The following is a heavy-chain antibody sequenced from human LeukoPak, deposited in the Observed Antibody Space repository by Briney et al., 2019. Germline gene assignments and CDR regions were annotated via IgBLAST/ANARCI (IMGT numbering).Heavy chain of an antibody. CDR2: IYSGGST. V-gene: IGHV3-53*01. D-gene: IGHD3-16*01. J-gene: IGHJ3*02. CDR1: GFTVSSNY. Sequence: SGGSLRLSCAASGFTVSSNYMSWVRQAPGKGLEWVSVIYSGGSTYYADSVKGRFTISRDNAKNTLYLHMNSLRGEDTAVYYCARFYGGSAFDIWGQGTMVTVSS. CDR3: ARFYGGSAFDI.